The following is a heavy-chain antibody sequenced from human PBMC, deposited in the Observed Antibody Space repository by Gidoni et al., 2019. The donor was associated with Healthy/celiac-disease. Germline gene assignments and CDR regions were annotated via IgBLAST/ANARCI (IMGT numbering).Heavy chain of an antibody. CDR3: ARETIFGHWFDP. J-gene: IGHJ5*02. CDR2: IYHSGST. D-gene: IGHD3-3*01. V-gene: IGHV4-38-2*02. Sequence: QVQLQESGPGLVKPSETLSLTCAVSGYSISSGYYWGWIRQPPGKGLEGIGSIYHSGSTYYNPSLKSRVTISVDTSKNQFSLKLSSVTAADTAVYYCARETIFGHWFDPWGQGTLVTVSS. CDR1: GYSISSGYY.